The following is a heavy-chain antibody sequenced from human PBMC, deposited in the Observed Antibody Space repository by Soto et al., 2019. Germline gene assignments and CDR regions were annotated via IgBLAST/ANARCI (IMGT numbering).Heavy chain of an antibody. V-gene: IGHV4-34*01. CDR3: ARGEVIAAPVLDY. D-gene: IGHD6-6*01. CDR1: GGSFSGYQ. J-gene: IGHJ4*02. Sequence: QVQLQQWGAGLLKPSETLSLTCAVYGGSFSGYQWSWIRQSPGKGLEWIGQINHSGTTNYNPSPKSRVTISVDTSKNQFSLKFRSLTAADTAVYYCARGEVIAAPVLDYWGQGTLVTVSS. CDR2: INHSGTT.